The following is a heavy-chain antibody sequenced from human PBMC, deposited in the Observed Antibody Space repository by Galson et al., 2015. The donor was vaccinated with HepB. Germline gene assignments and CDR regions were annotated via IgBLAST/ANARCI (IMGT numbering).Heavy chain of an antibody. CDR2: IKSKTDGWTT. J-gene: IGHJ4*02. V-gene: IGHV3-15*01. D-gene: IGHD3-22*01. Sequence: SLRLSCAASEFTFSNTWMSWVRQAPGKGLEWVGRIKSKTDGWTTDYAAPVKGRFTISRDDSKNTLYLQMNSLKTEDTAVYYCTTMGPPNYYYDSSGDDYWGQGTLVTVSS. CDR3: TTMGPPNYYYDSSGDDY. CDR1: EFTFSNTW.